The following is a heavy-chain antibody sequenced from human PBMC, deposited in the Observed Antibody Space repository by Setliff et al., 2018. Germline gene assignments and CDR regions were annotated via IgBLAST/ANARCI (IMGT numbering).Heavy chain of an antibody. Sequence: SGPTLVNPTQTLTLTCTFSGFSLSTSGVGVGWIRQPPGKALEWRALIYWDDDKRYSPSLKSRLTITKDTSKNQVVLTMTNMDPVGTATYYCAHRRGDYYDSSGYYYDYWGQGTLVTVSS. CDR2: IYWDDDK. J-gene: IGHJ4*02. V-gene: IGHV2-5*02. CDR1: GFSLSTSGVG. D-gene: IGHD3-22*01. CDR3: AHRRGDYYDSSGYYYDY.